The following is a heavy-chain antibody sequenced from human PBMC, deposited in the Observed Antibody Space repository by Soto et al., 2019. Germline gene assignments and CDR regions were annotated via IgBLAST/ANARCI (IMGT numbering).Heavy chain of an antibody. CDR1: GYSFTNYW. CDR3: ARLAPLTTSVWDFDY. D-gene: IGHD4-17*01. J-gene: IGHJ4*02. Sequence: PGESVKISCXGSGYSFTNYWISWVRQMPGKGLEWMGKIDPSDSYSTYSPFFRGHVTISVDKSISTAYLQWSSLKASDTAMYYCARLAPLTTSVWDFDYWGQGTLVTVS. V-gene: IGHV5-10-1*01. CDR2: IDPSDSYS.